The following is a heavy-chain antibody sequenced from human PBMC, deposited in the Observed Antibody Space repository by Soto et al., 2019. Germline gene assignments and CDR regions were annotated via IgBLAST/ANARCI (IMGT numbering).Heavy chain of an antibody. V-gene: IGHV1-69*13. D-gene: IGHD3-3*01. CDR2: IIPVYGLA. J-gene: IGHJ6*02. CDR3: ARLWNGYLLRAEDYYYYGMDV. CDR1: GGSLSSYA. Sequence: SVKVSCKTSGGSLSSYAMNWVRQAPGQGLEWLGAIIPVYGLANYAQKLQGRVTITADESTSTAYMELSSLRSEDTAVYYCARLWNGYLLRAEDYYYYGMDVWGQGTTVTVSS.